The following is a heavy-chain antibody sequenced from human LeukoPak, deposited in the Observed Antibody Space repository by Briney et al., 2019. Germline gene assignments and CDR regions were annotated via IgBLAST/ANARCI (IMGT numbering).Heavy chain of an antibody. D-gene: IGHD5-24*01. CDR1: GGSISSHY. CDR3: ARLRDGYNFRGSFDY. CDR2: IYYSGST. V-gene: IGHV4-59*11. Sequence: PSETLSLTCTASGGSISSHYWSWIRQPPGKGLEWIGYIYYSGSTNYNPSLKSRVTISVDTSKNQFSLKLSSVTAADTAVYYCARLRDGYNFRGSFDYWGQGTLVTVSS. J-gene: IGHJ4*02.